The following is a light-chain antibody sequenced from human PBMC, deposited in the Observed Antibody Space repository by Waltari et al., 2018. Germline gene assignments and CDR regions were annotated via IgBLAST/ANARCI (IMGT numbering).Light chain of an antibody. CDR2: QES. CDR3: QVWDSNTMV. CDR1: NLGHKY. V-gene: IGLV3-1*01. J-gene: IGLJ3*02. Sequence: SYDLTQPPSVSVSPGQPASIPCFGDNLGHKYPSWYQKKPGQSPILVIFQESRRPSGIPGRFSGSSSGNTATLTISGTQSLDEADYYCQVWDSNTMVFGGGTKLTVL.